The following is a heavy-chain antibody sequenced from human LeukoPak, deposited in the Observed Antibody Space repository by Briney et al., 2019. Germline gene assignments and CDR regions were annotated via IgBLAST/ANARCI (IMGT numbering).Heavy chain of an antibody. D-gene: IGHD3-10*01. CDR3: ARHSDYYYGSGTTDY. CDR2: IYYSGST. J-gene: IGHJ4*02. Sequence: SETLSLTCTVSGGSISSYYWSWIRQPPGKGLEWIGYIYYSGSTNYSPSLKSRVTISVDTSKNQFSLKLSSVTAADTAVYYCARHSDYYYGSGTTDYWGQGTLVTVSS. CDR1: GGSISSYY. V-gene: IGHV4-59*08.